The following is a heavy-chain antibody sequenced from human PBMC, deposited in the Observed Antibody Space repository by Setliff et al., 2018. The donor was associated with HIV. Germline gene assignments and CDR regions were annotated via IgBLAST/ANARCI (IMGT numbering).Heavy chain of an antibody. CDR2: IYSPIIST. CDR1: GDSISGYY. J-gene: IGHJ6*03. Sequence: LSLTCTVSGDSISGYYWSWIRQPAGKGLEWIGRIYSPIISTNYNPSLKSRVTMSVDTSKNQFSLRLNSVTPEDTAVYYCARGGDWDDCYYMDVWGKGTTVTVSS. D-gene: IGHD1-1*01. CDR3: ARGGDWDDCYYMDV. V-gene: IGHV4-4*07.